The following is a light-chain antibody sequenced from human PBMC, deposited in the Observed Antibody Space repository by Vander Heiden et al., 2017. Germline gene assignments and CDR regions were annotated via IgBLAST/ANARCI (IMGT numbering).Light chain of an antibody. CDR1: SSDVGGHHY. J-gene: IGLJ2*01. CDR3: SSYAGSNRGV. CDR2: EVS. Sequence: QSAPTQPPAASGSPGQSVTISCTGTSSDVGGHHYVSWYQQHPGDAPKLMIYEVSKRPSGVTARFSGSKSGNTASLTVSGLQAEDEADYYCSSYAGSNRGVFGGGTKLTVL. V-gene: IGLV2-8*01.